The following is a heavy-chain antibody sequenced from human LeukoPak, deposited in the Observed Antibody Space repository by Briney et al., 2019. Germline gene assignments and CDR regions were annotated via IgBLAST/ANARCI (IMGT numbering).Heavy chain of an antibody. V-gene: IGHV3-30*18. J-gene: IGHJ4*02. Sequence: GRSLRLSCAASGFTFSSYGMHWVRQAPGKGLEWVAVISYDGSNKYYADSVKGRFTISRDNSKNTLYLQMNSLRAEDTAVYYCAKDQLVVGAQYYFDYWGQGTLVTVSS. CDR2: ISYDGSNK. CDR1: GFTFSSYG. D-gene: IGHD1-26*01. CDR3: AKDQLVVGAQYYFDY.